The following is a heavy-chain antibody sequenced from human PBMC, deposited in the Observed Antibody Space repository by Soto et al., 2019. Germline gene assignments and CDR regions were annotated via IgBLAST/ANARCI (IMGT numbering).Heavy chain of an antibody. CDR3: ATSRRSLAAAGTRYFDY. V-gene: IGHV1-8*02. Sequence: SSVKVSCKASGYTLTSYDINWVRQATGQGLEWMGWMNPNSGNTGYAQKFQGRVTMTRNTSISTAYMELSSLRSEDTAVYYCATSRRSLAAAGTRYFDYWGQGTLVTVSS. CDR1: GYTLTSYD. J-gene: IGHJ4*02. D-gene: IGHD6-13*01. CDR2: MNPNSGNT.